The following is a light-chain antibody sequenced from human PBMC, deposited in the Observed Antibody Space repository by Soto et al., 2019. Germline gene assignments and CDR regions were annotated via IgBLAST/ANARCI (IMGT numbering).Light chain of an antibody. CDR3: QQRSNWPTT. CDR1: QSVDSTY. V-gene: IGKV3D-20*02. J-gene: IGKJ1*01. CDR2: ATS. Sequence: EIVLTQSPGTLAFSPGERGTLSCRASQSVDSTYLAWYQQKPDQSPRLLIYATSTRAAGIPDRFSGSGSGTDFTLTISSLEPEDFAVYYCQQRSNWPTTFGQGTKVDIK.